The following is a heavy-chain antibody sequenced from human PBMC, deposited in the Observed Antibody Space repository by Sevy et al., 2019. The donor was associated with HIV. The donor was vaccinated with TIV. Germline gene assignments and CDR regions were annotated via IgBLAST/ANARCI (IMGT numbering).Heavy chain of an antibody. J-gene: IGHJ4*02. Sequence: GGSLRLSCQASGFTFSNFWMQWVRQAPGKGLEWVANIRQDGNELYYVDSVKGRFTISRDNAKNALYLQMDGLRVEDTAVYYCARRYFDLRGQGTLVTVSS. CDR1: GFTFSNFW. CDR3: ARRYFDL. CDR2: IRQDGNEL. V-gene: IGHV3-7*01.